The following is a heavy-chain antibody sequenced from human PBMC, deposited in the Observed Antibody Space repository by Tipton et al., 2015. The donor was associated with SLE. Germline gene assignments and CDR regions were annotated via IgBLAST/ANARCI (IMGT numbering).Heavy chain of an antibody. CDR2: SYTSGST. V-gene: IGHV4-4*07. CDR1: GGSISSYY. J-gene: IGHJ4*02. CDR3: ARLPLRPPFDY. D-gene: IGHD3-3*01. Sequence: LRLSCTVSGGSISSYYWSWIRQPAGKGLEWIGRSYTSGSTNYNPSLKSRVTISVDTSKNQFSLKLSSVTAADTAVYYCARLPLRPPFDYWGQGTLVTVSS.